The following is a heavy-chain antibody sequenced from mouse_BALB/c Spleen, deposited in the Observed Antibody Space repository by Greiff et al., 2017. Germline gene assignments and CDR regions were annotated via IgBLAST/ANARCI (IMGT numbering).Heavy chain of an antibody. CDR2: IRSKANNHAT. CDR1: GFTFSDAW. J-gene: IGHJ4*01. Sequence: EVQLVESGGGLVQPGGSMKLSCAASGFTFSDAWMDWVRQSPEKGLEWVAEIRSKANNHATYYAESVKGRFTISRDDSKSSVYLQMNSLRAEDTGIYDCHGNYVELFYCAMDVWGEGTSVTVSS. D-gene: IGHD2-1*01. CDR3: HGNYVELFYCAMDV. V-gene: IGHV6-6*01.